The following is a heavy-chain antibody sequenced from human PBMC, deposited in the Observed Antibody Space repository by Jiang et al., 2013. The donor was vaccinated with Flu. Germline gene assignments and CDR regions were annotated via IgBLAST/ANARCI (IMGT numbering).Heavy chain of an antibody. CDR2: IYYSGST. CDR1: GGSISSGDYY. V-gene: IGHV4-30-4*08. CDR3: ARDEWMADGSGPLPHY. D-gene: IGHD3-10*01. J-gene: IGHJ4*02. Sequence: PGLVKPSQTLSLTCTVSGGSISSGDYYWSWIRQPPGKGLEWIGYIYYSGSTYYNPSLKSRVTISVDTSKNQFSLKLSSVTAADTAVYYCARDEWMADGSGPLPHYWGQGTLVTVSS.